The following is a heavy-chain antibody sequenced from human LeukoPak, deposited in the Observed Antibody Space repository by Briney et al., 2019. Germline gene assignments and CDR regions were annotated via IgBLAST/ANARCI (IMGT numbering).Heavy chain of an antibody. V-gene: IGHV4-39*02. CDR2: IYYSGST. Sequence: SETLSLTCTVSGGSISSSSYYWGWIRQPPGKGLEWIGSIYYSGSTYYNPSLKSRVTISVDTSKNQFSLKLSSVTAADTAVYYCAREEMATPHWGQGTLVTVSS. CDR3: AREEMATPH. D-gene: IGHD5-24*01. CDR1: GGSISSSSYY. J-gene: IGHJ4*02.